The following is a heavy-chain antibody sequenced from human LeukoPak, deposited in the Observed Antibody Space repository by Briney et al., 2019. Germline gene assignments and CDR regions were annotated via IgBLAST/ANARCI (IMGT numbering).Heavy chain of an antibody. CDR3: AKGGLWFGELLGPYYFDY. J-gene: IGHJ4*02. Sequence: GGSLRLSCAASGFTFDDYAMHWVRQAPGKGLEWVSGISWNSGSIGYADSVKGRFTISRDNAKNSLYLQMNSLRAEDTALYYCAKGGLWFGELLGPYYFDYWGQGTLVTVSS. CDR1: GFTFDDYA. D-gene: IGHD3-10*01. V-gene: IGHV3-9*01. CDR2: ISWNSGSI.